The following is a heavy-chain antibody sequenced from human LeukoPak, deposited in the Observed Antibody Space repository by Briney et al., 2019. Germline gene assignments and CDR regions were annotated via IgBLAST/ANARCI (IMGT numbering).Heavy chain of an antibody. D-gene: IGHD3-10*01. V-gene: IGHV3-30-3*01. J-gene: IGHJ5*02. CDR3: ARSRTGERHGGCDP. Sequence: GGSLRLSCVASGFAFNKYAMHWVRQAPGKGLEWEAVISDDGSNMYYADSLKGRFTISRDNAKNSLYLQMNSLRAEDTAVYYCARSRTGERHGGCDPGGQGPLATAS. CDR2: ISDDGSNM. CDR1: GFAFNKYA.